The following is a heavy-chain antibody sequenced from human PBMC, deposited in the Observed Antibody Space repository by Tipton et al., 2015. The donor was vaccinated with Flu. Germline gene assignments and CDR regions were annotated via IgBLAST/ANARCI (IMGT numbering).Heavy chain of an antibody. CDR1: GFTFSDYY. CDR2: ISSTVSTI. D-gene: IGHD5-24*01. J-gene: IGHJ4*02. CDR3: ARLGSWGHAYYNSEHDYFDY. Sequence: SLRLSCAASGFTFSDYYMSWIRQAPGKGLEWVSYISSTVSTIYYADSVRGRFTISRDNAENSLYLQMNSLTAEDTAVYYCARLGSWGHAYYNSEHDYFDYWGQGILVTVSS. V-gene: IGHV3-11*01.